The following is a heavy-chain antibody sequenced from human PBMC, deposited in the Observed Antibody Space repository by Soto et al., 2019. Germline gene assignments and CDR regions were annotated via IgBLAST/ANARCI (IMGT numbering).Heavy chain of an antibody. J-gene: IGHJ4*02. CDR2: IYSGGYT. CDR1: GFTVSNNY. V-gene: IGHV3-53*01. Sequence: EVQLVESGGGLIQPGGSLRLSCAVSGFTVSNNYMSWVRQAPGKGLEGVSVIYSGGYTAYGDSVKGRFTISRDNSKNPLYLQMKAQGADAPAGSYWATHPGGGGYWGQGTLVTVSS. D-gene: IGHD3-10*01. CDR3: ATHPGGGGY.